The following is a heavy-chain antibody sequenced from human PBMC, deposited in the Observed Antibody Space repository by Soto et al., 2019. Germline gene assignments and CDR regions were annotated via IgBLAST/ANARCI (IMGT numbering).Heavy chain of an antibody. Sequence: EVQLVESGGGLVKPGGSLRLSCAASGFTFSSYAMNWVRQAPGKGLEWVSCISSGSTYIYYADSVKGRFTISRDNAKKSLYLQLNSVRAEDTAVYYCARDVVVVAASRGYMDVWGQGTTVNVSS. CDR3: ARDVVVVAASRGYMDV. CDR2: ISSGSTYI. CDR1: GFTFSSYA. J-gene: IGHJ6*03. D-gene: IGHD2-15*01. V-gene: IGHV3-21*01.